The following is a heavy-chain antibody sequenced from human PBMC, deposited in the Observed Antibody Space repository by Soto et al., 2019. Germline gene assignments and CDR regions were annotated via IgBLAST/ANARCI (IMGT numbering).Heavy chain of an antibody. CDR3: AKDRQRRTSGYFFYY. CDR2: VSASGLNT. Sequence: EVQLLESGGKLVQPGGSLTLSCAASGFTFSTYAMAWVRQAPGKGLEWVSGVSASGLNTDYADPVKGRFYISRDNSKNTVSLHMNSVRAEDTALYYCAKDRQRRTSGYFFYYWGQGTPVTVSS. J-gene: IGHJ4*02. V-gene: IGHV3-23*01. CDR1: GFTFSTYA. D-gene: IGHD6-25*01.